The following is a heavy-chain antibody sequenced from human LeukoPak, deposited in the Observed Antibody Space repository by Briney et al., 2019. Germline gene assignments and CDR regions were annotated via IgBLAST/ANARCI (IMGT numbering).Heavy chain of an antibody. V-gene: IGHV3-53*01. CDR1: EFTVSSNY. J-gene: IGHJ2*01. Sequence: QPGGSLRLSCAASEFTVSSNYMSWVRPAPGKGLEWVSVIYSGGSIYYADSVKGRFTISRDNSKNTLYLQMNSLRAEDTAVYYCARVPRTAMASIWGYFDLWGRGTLVSVSS. CDR2: IYSGGSI. CDR3: ARVPRTAMASIWGYFDL. D-gene: IGHD5-18*01.